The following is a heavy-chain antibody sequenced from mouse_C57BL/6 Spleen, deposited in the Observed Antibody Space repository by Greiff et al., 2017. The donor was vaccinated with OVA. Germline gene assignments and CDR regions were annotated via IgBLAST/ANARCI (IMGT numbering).Heavy chain of an antibody. CDR1: GFNIKDYY. J-gene: IGHJ2*01. CDR3: ARYASNYYGSSYPTSYFDY. CDR2: IDPEDGET. D-gene: IGHD1-1*01. V-gene: IGHV14-2*01. Sequence: EVKLQESGAELVKPGASVKLSCTASGFNIKDYYMHWVKQRTEQGLEWIGRIDPEDGETKYAPKFQGKATITADTSSNTAYLQLSSLTSEDTAVYYCARYASNYYGSSYPTSYFDYWGQGTTLTVSS.